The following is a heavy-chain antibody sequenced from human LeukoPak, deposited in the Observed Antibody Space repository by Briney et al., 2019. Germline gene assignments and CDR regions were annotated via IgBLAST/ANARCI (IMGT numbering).Heavy chain of an antibody. CDR3: ARDYFSRAALLGYFDL. D-gene: IGHD2-15*01. V-gene: IGHV3-21*01. J-gene: IGHJ2*01. Sequence: GSLRLSYAASGFTFSSYGMHWVRQAPGKGLEWVSCVSSTSSFIYYADSVKGRFTISRDNAKNSLYLQMNSLRAEDTAVYYCARDYFSRAALLGYFDLWGRGTLVTVSS. CDR2: VSSTSSFI. CDR1: GFTFSSYG.